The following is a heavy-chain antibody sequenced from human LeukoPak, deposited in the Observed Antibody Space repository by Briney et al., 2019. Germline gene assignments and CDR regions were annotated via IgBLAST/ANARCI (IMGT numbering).Heavy chain of an antibody. J-gene: IGHJ3*01. CDR1: GFAFSSYV. V-gene: IGHV3-23*01. CDR2: ITGSGDST. Sequence: GGSLRLSCAASGFAFSSYVLNWVRQAPGKGLDWVSAITGSGDSTYSADSVKGRFVISRDNSKNTVYLQMNSLRDEDTAIYYCAKVPGYLYREVFDVWGQGTLVQVSS. D-gene: IGHD3-9*01. CDR3: AKVPGYLYREVFDV.